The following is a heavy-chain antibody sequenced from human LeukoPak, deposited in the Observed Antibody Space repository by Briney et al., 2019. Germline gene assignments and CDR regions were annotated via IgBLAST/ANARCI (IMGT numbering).Heavy chain of an antibody. CDR2: IIPIIGIV. CDR1: GGTFSNYG. J-gene: IGHJ4*02. Sequence: WASVKVSCKASGGTFSNYGISWVRQAPGQGLEWMGRIIPIIGIVNYAQKFQGRVTITADKSTSTAYMELNTLRPEDTAVYYCARWAGYCGGATCPYYLDFWGQGTLVTVSS. CDR3: ARWAGYCGGATCPYYLDF. V-gene: IGHV1-69*04. D-gene: IGHD2-21*01.